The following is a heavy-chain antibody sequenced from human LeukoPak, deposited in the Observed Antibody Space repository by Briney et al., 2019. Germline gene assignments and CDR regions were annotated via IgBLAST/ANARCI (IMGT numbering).Heavy chain of an antibody. CDR1: GFTFSSYS. V-gene: IGHV3-21*01. Sequence: PGGSLRLSCAASGFTFSSYSMNWVRQAPGKGLEWVSSISSSSSYIYYADSVKGRFTISRDNAKNPLYLQMNSLRAEDTAVYYCARDSSPRVAFDYWGQGTLVTVSS. J-gene: IGHJ4*02. CDR2: ISSSSSYI. CDR3: ARDSSPRVAFDY.